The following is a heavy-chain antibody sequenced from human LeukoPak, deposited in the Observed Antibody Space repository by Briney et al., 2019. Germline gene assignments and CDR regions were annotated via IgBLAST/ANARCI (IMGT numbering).Heavy chain of an antibody. CDR1: GYTFTSYY. V-gene: IGHV1-46*01. Sequence: ASVKVSCKASGYTFTSYYMHWVRQAPGQGLEWMGIINPSGGSTSYAQKFQGRVTMTRDTSTSTVYMELSSLRSEDTAVYYCARGGRPQRPNDLPTFFDYWGQGTLVTVSS. D-gene: IGHD3-16*01. J-gene: IGHJ4*02. CDR3: ARGGRPQRPNDLPTFFDY. CDR2: INPSGGST.